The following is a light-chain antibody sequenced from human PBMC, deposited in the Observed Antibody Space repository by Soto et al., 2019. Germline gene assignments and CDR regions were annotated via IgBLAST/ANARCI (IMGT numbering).Light chain of an antibody. CDR3: QQYGTSIT. CDR1: QSFSSSY. CDR2: DAS. Sequence: VLTQSPGTLSLSPGERATLSCRASQSFSSSYLAWYQQKPDQAPRLLIYDASSRATGIPDRFSGSGSGTDFTLSISRLEPEDFAVYYCQQYGTSITFGQGTRLEI. V-gene: IGKV3-20*01. J-gene: IGKJ5*01.